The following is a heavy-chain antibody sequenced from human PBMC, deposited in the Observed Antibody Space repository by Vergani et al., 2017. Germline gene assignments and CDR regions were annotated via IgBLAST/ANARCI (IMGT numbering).Heavy chain of an antibody. V-gene: IGHV1-2*02. CDR2: INPNSGGT. Sequence: QVQLVQSGAEVKKPGASVKVSCKASGYTFTGYYMHWVRQAPGQGLEWMGWINPNSGGTNYAQKFQGRVTMTRDTSISTAYMELSRLRSDDTAVYYCARVQGTVRVGSGSYYTDYYGMDVWGQGTTVTVSS. J-gene: IGHJ6*02. CDR3: ARVQGTVRVGSGSYYTDYYGMDV. D-gene: IGHD3-10*01. CDR1: GYTFTGYY.